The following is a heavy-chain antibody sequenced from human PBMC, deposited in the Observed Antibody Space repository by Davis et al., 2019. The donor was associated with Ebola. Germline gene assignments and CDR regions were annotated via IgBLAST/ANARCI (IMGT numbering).Heavy chain of an antibody. V-gene: IGHV3-7*01. CDR2: IKEDGGEK. J-gene: IGHJ4*02. CDR3: AKADPQQYFDY. CDR1: GFIFSNYW. Sequence: GGSLRLSCAASGFIFSNYWMSWVRQAPGKGPEWVAIIKEDGGEKYYVDSVKGRFTISRDYSKNTLSLQMNSLRAEDTAVYYCAKADPQQYFDYWGQGTLVTVSS.